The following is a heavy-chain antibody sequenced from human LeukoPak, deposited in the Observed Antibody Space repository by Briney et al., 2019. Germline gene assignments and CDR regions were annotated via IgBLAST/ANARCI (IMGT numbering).Heavy chain of an antibody. CDR2: TSATGVNT. CDR1: GFGSKNYA. D-gene: IGHD5-18*01. CDR3: ARQPAGYSYGAGAFDI. Sequence: GGSLRLSCTTSGFGSKNYAMSWVRLAPGKGLEWVSITSATGVNTYYADSVKGRFTISRDNSKNTLYLQMNSLRAEDTAVYYCARQPAGYSYGAGAFDIWGQGTMVTVSS. V-gene: IGHV3-23*01. J-gene: IGHJ3*02.